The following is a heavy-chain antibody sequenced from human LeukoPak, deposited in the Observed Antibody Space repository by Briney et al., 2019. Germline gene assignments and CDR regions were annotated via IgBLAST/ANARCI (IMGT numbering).Heavy chain of an antibody. Sequence: GGSLRLSCAASGFTVSSNYMSWVRQAPGKGLEWVSVIYSGGSTYYADSVKGRFTISRDNSKNTLYLQMNSLRAEDTAVYYCARNDYFGSGSYYNPPGYRGQGTLVTVSS. J-gene: IGHJ4*02. CDR1: GFTVSSNY. V-gene: IGHV3-66*01. D-gene: IGHD3-10*01. CDR2: IYSGGST. CDR3: ARNDYFGSGSYYNPPGY.